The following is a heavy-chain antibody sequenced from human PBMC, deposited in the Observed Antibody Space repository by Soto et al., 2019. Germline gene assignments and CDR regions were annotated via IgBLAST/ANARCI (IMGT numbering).Heavy chain of an antibody. CDR2: FQYSGST. Sequence: PSETLSLTCSVSGASIWSYDWGWIRQPPGEGLEWIGYFQYSGSTKYNPSLKSRVTISIDRSQNQFSLKLSSVTAADTAVYYCARYDILTGPYYFDYWGQGTLVTVSS. CDR1: GASIWSYD. D-gene: IGHD3-9*01. V-gene: IGHV4-59*01. CDR3: ARYDILTGPYYFDY. J-gene: IGHJ4*02.